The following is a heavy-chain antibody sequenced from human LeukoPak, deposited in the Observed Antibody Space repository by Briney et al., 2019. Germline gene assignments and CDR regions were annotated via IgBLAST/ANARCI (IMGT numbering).Heavy chain of an antibody. V-gene: IGHV3-33*01. J-gene: IGHJ4*02. Sequence: QSGRSLRLSCAASGFTFSSYGMHWVRQAPGKGLEWVAVIWYDGSNKYYADSVKGRFTISRDSSKNTLYLQMNSLRAEDTAVYYCARVRGDSSGWYGGAFDYWGQGTLVTVSS. CDR3: ARVRGDSSGWYGGAFDY. D-gene: IGHD6-19*01. CDR2: IWYDGSNK. CDR1: GFTFSSYG.